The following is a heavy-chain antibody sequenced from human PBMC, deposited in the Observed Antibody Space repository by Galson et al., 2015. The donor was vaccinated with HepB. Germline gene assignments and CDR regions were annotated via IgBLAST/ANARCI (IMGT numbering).Heavy chain of an antibody. CDR2: IKPDGSVK. V-gene: IGHV3-7*01. Sequence: SLRLSCAASGFTFSSSWMTWVRLTPGRGLGWVANIKPDGSVKNHVASARDRFTISRDNAENSLYLQMNSLRAEDTGVYYCARDMAYGALDYWGQGTLVTVSS. J-gene: IGHJ4*02. CDR3: ARDMAYGALDY. CDR1: GFTFSSSW. D-gene: IGHD4/OR15-4a*01.